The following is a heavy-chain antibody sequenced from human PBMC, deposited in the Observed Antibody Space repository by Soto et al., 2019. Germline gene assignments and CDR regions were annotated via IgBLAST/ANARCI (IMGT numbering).Heavy chain of an antibody. CDR2: MSYDGTKE. Sequence: PGESLKISCAASGFTFSTYGMHWVRQAPGKGLEWVAAMSYDGTKEYYVDSVKGRFTISRDNSRNTLFLQLNSLRAEDTAVYYCAKEYGSTWIDHWGQGTLVTVSS. CDR1: GFTFSTYG. J-gene: IGHJ4*02. V-gene: IGHV3-30*18. CDR3: AKEYGSTWIDH. D-gene: IGHD6-13*01.